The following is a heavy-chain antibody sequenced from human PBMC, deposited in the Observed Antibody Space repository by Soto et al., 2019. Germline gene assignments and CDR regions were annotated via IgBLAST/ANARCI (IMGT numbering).Heavy chain of an antibody. Sequence: EVQLVESGGGLVQPGGSLRLSCAASGFTFSSYWMSWVRQAPGKGLEWVANIKGDGTEIYYVDSVKGRFTISRDNAKNSLYLQMNSLRGEDRAVYYCARLVSAAANDYWGQGALVTVSS. V-gene: IGHV3-7*04. CDR3: ARLVSAAANDY. J-gene: IGHJ4*02. CDR1: GFTFSSYW. CDR2: IKGDGTEI. D-gene: IGHD1-26*01.